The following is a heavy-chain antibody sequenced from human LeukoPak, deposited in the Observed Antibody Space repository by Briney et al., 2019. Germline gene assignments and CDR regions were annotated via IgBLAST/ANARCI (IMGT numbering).Heavy chain of an antibody. Sequence: PGGSLRLSCAASGFTFSGSAMHWVRQASGKGLEWVGRIRSKANSYATAYAAPVKGRFTISRDDSKNTAYLQMKSLKTEDTAVYYCIAVAGQFDYWGQGTLVTVSS. CDR1: GFTFSGSA. CDR3: IAVAGQFDY. V-gene: IGHV3-73*01. CDR2: IRSKANSYAT. J-gene: IGHJ4*02. D-gene: IGHD6-19*01.